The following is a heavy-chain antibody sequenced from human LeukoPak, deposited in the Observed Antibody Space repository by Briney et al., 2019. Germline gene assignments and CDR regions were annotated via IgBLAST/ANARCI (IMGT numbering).Heavy chain of an antibody. Sequence: ASVKVSCKASGYTFTGYYMHWVRQAPGQGLEWMGWISAYNGNTNYAQKLQGRVTMTTDTSTSTAYMELRSLRSDDTAVYYCARDAGSYGPKPSDYWGQGTLVTVSS. D-gene: IGHD3-10*01. V-gene: IGHV1-18*04. CDR2: ISAYNGNT. CDR1: GYTFTGYY. CDR3: ARDAGSYGPKPSDY. J-gene: IGHJ4*02.